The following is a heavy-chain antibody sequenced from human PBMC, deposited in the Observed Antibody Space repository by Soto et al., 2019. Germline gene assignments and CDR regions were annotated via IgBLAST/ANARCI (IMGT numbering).Heavy chain of an antibody. CDR3: ARGGDYDILTGYYRKYYYYYGMDV. D-gene: IGHD3-9*01. V-gene: IGHV4-34*01. J-gene: IGHJ6*02. CDR2: INHSGST. Sequence: SETLSLTCAVYGGSFSGYYWSWIRQPPGKGLEWIGEINHSGSTNYNPSLKSRVTISVDTSKNQFSLKLSSVTAADTAVYYCARGGDYDILTGYYRKYYYYYGMDVWGQGTTVTVSS. CDR1: GGSFSGYY.